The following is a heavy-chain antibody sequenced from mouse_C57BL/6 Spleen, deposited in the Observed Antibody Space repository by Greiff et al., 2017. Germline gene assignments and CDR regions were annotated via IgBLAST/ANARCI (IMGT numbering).Heavy chain of an antibody. Sequence: QVTLKESGPGILQPSQTLSLTCSFSGFSLSTFGMGVGWIRQPSGKGLEWLAHILWDDDKYYNPALKSRLTISTDTSKNQVFLKIANVDTADTATYYCARIANYSRRYYFDYWGQGTTLTVSS. D-gene: IGHD2-5*01. CDR2: ILWDDDK. CDR3: ARIANYSRRYYFDY. V-gene: IGHV8-8*01. CDR1: GFSLSTFGMG. J-gene: IGHJ2*01.